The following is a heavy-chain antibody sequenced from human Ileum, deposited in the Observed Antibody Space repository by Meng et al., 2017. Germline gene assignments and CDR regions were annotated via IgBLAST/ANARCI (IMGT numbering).Heavy chain of an antibody. J-gene: IGHJ2*01. CDR3: VRDGSSSSGGTL. Sequence: VLLTEWGPGLVRPSGTLSPTCQVSGASISNYYWSWIWQPDGKGLEWIGRIYASVSTNYNPSLKTRITMSVDTSKSQFSLKLTSITAADTAVYYCVRDGSSSSGGTLWGRGTRVTVSS. D-gene: IGHD2-2*01. CDR2: IYASVST. V-gene: IGHV4-4*07. CDR1: GASISNYY.